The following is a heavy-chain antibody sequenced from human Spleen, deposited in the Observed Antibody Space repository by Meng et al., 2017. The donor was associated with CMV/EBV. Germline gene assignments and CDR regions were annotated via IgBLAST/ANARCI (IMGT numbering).Heavy chain of an antibody. CDR1: GFTLTSST. D-gene: IGHD2/OR15-2a*01. CDR3: ARTLRTYTNSYHYYGMDV. CDR2: IVVGSDYT. V-gene: IGHV1-58*01. Sequence: SVKVSCKASGFTLTSSTVQWVRLARGQRLEWIGWIVVGSDYTNYAQKFQDRVTISTDKSTHTAYMELRSLRSEDTAFYYCARTLRTYTNSYHYYGMDVWGQGTTVTVSS. J-gene: IGHJ6*02.